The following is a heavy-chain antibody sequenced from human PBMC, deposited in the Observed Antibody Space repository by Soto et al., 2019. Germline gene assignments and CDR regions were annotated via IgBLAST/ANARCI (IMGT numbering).Heavy chain of an antibody. V-gene: IGHV1-3*01. J-gene: IGHJ6*02. Sequence: GASVKVSCKASGYTFSTYALHWVGQAPGQGLEWMGWINGGNGHTRYSQKFKDRVTISRDTPASTAYMELSGLRSEDTAVYYCARGKGMEENYYYYGMDVWGQGTTVTVSS. CDR3: ARGKGMEENYYYYGMDV. D-gene: IGHD1-1*01. CDR2: INGGNGHT. CDR1: GYTFSTYA.